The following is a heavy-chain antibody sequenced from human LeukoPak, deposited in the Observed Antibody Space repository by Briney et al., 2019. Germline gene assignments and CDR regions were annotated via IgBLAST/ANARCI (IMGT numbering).Heavy chain of an antibody. CDR1: GFTFSSYG. V-gene: IGHV3-30*18. CDR3: AKGDGNYYGSGSYLRGWVDY. Sequence: GALRLSCAASGFTFSSYGMHWVRQAPGKGLEWVAVISYDGSNKYYADSVKGRFTISRDNSKNTRYLQMNSLRAEDTAVYSCAKGDGNYYGSGSYLRGWVDYWGQGILVTVSS. D-gene: IGHD3-10*01. CDR2: ISYDGSNK. J-gene: IGHJ4*02.